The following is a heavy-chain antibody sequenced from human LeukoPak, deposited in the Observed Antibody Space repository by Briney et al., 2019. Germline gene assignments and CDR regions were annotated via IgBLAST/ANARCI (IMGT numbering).Heavy chain of an antibody. CDR2: ISYDGSNK. V-gene: IGHV3-30*18. D-gene: IGHD6-19*01. J-gene: IGHJ4*02. CDR1: GFTFSSYG. Sequence: PGRSLRLSCAASGFTFSSYGMHWVRQAPGKGLEWVAVISYDGSNKYYADSVKGRFTISRDNSKNTLYLQINSLRPEDTAVYYCAKVVQWLDPDFDYWGQGTLVTVSS. CDR3: AKVVQWLDPDFDY.